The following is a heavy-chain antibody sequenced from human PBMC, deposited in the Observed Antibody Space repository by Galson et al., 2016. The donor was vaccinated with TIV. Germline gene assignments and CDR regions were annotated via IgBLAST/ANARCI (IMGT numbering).Heavy chain of an antibody. CDR3: ARVRLTCGRACSHAFDI. CDR2: INPDSGAT. CDR1: GYTLSAYY. D-gene: IGHD2-21*02. J-gene: IGHJ3*02. V-gene: IGHV1-2*02. Sequence: SVKVSCKASGYTLSAYYLHWVRQAPGQGLEWMGWINPDSGATEYAQKFQGRVTMTRDTSIGTAYMDLGRLRSDDTAVYFCARVRLTCGRACSHAFDIWGQGTMVAVSS.